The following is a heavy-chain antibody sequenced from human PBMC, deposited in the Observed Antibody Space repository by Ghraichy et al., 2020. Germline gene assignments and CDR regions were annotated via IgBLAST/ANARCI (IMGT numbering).Heavy chain of an antibody. CDR3: AKSYSSSFVPFDYGMDV. CDR1: GFTFSSYA. CDR2: ISGSGGST. J-gene: IGHJ6*02. V-gene: IGHV3-23*01. D-gene: IGHD6-6*01. Sequence: GGSLRLSCAASGFTFSSYAMSWVRQAPGKGLEWVSAISGSGGSTYYADSVKGRFTISRDNSKNTLYLQMNSLRAEDTAVYYCAKSYSSSFVPFDYGMDVWGQGTTVTVSS.